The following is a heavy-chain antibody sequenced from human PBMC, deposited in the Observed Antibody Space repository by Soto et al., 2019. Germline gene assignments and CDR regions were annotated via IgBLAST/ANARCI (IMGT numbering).Heavy chain of an antibody. V-gene: IGHV3-30-3*01. CDR2: ISYDGSNK. Sequence: PVGSLRLSCAASGFTFSSYSMHWVRQAPGKGLEWVAVISYDGSNKYYADSVKGRFTISRDNAKNTLYLQMNSLRAEDTAVYYCARDPLRGSANYFDYWGQGTLVTVSS. J-gene: IGHJ4*02. CDR3: ARDPLRGSANYFDY. D-gene: IGHD3-10*01. CDR1: GFTFSSYS.